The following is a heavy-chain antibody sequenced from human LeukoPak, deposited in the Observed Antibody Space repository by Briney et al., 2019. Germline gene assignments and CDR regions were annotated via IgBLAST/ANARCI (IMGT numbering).Heavy chain of an antibody. V-gene: IGHV1-2*02. CDR3: ASLVGPTHLDVFDI. J-gene: IGHJ3*02. D-gene: IGHD1-26*01. CDR1: GYTFTGYS. CDR2: INPNSGGT. Sequence: ASVKVSCKASGYTFTGYSIQLVRQAPGQGLEWMGWINPNSGGTTYAQNFQGRVTMTRDTSSSTAYMELSRLRSDDTAVYYCASLVGPTHLDVFDIWGQGTMVTVSS.